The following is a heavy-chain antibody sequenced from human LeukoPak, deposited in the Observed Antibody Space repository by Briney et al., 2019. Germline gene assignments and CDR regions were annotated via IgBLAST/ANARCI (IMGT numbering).Heavy chain of an antibody. CDR3: AREAITIFGVVRTQTTYGPHRFDP. CDR1: GGTFRSYA. V-gene: IGHV1-69*01. D-gene: IGHD3-3*01. CDR2: IIPIFGTT. J-gene: IGHJ5*02. Sequence: SVKVSCKASGGTFRSYAISWVRQAPGQGLEWMGGIIPIFGTTNYAQKFQGRVTITADESTSTVYMELSSLRSEDTAVYYCAREAITIFGVVRTQTTYGPHRFDPWGQGTLVTVSS.